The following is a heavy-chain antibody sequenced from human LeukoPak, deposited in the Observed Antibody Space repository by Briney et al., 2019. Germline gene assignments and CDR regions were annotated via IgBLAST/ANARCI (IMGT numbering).Heavy chain of an antibody. CDR1: GFTFSSNW. J-gene: IGHJ4*02. V-gene: IGHV3-74*01. CDR3: TRETVVVATASLRY. CDR2: INSDGSTI. Sequence: GGSLRLSCAASGFTFSSNWMHWVRQAPGKGLVWVSRINSDGSTINYADSVKGRFTISRDNAKNTLYLQMDSLRAEDTAVYYCTRETVVVATASLRYWGLGTLVTVSS. D-gene: IGHD2-2*01.